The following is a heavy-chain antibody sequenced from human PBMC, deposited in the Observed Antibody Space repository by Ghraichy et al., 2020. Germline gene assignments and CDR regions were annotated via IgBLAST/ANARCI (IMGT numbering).Heavy chain of an antibody. Sequence: GGSLRLSCAASGFTFSSYAMHWVRQAPGKGLEWVAVISYDGSTKYYADSVKGRFTISRDNSKNTLYLQMNSLRAEDTAVYYCARDAYDFWSCYYFDYWGQGTLVTVSS. V-gene: IGHV3-30*04. D-gene: IGHD3-3*01. J-gene: IGHJ4*02. CDR2: ISYDGSTK. CDR1: GFTFSSYA. CDR3: ARDAYDFWSCYYFDY.